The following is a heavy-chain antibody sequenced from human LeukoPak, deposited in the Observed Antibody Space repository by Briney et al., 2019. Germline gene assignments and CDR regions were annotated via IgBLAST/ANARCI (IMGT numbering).Heavy chain of an antibody. D-gene: IGHD3-22*01. J-gene: IGHJ4*02. CDR3: EKRGVVIRVILVGFHKEAYYFDS. V-gene: IGHV3-23*01. Sequence: EGSLRLFCAVSGVTLSNYGMSWVRQAPGKGLEWVAGISDSGGRTNYADSVKGRFTISRDNPKNTLYLQMNSLRAEDTAVYFCEKRGVVIRVILVGFHKEAYYFDSWGQGALVTVSS. CDR2: ISDSGGRT. CDR1: GVTLSNYG.